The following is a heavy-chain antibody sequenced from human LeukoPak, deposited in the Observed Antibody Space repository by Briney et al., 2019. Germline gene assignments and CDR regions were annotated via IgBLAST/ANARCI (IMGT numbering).Heavy chain of an antibody. CDR2: MYYSGST. CDR3: ARQTGSGLFILP. J-gene: IGHJ4*02. D-gene: IGHD3/OR15-3a*01. CDR1: GYSISSSYY. Sequence: SETLSLTCTVSGYSISSSYYWGWIRQPPGKGLEWIGSMYYSGSTYYNPSLKSRVTISVDTSKNQFSLKLTSVTAADTAVYYCARQTGSGLFILPGGQGTLVTVSS. V-gene: IGHV4-39*01.